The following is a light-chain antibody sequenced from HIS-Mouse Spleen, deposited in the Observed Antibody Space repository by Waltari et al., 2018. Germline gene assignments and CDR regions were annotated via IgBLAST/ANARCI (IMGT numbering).Light chain of an antibody. V-gene: IGLV2-23*01. Sequence: QSALTQPASVSGSPGQSITISCTGTSSAVGSDNLVSWYQQHPGKAPKLMIYEGSKRPSGVSNRFSGSKSGNTASLTISGLQAEDEADYYCCSYAGSSTYVFGTGTKVTVL. CDR3: CSYAGSSTYV. J-gene: IGLJ1*01. CDR1: SSAVGSDNL. CDR2: EGS.